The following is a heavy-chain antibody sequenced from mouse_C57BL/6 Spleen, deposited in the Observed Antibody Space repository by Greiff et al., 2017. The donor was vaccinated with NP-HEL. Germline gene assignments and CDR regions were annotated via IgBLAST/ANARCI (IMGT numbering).Heavy chain of an antibody. Sequence: QVQLQQPGAELVKPGASVKMSCKASGYTFTSYWITWVKQRPGQGLEWIGDIYPGSGSTNYTEKFKSKATLTVDTSSSTAYMQLSSLASEDSAVYYGARDGSGYGACWGKGTLVAVSA. V-gene: IGHV1-55*01. CDR1: GYTFTSYW. D-gene: IGHD3-2*02. J-gene: IGHJ3*01. CDR2: IYPGSGST. CDR3: ARDGSGYGAC.